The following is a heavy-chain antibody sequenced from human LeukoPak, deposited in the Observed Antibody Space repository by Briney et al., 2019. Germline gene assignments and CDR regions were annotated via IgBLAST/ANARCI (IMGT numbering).Heavy chain of an antibody. J-gene: IGHJ3*02. V-gene: IGHV3-23*01. CDR2: ISDSGGGT. D-gene: IGHD6-25*01. CDR1: GFTFSSDA. CDR3: AKDGAAWYPGAFDI. Sequence: GGSLRLSCAASGFTFSSDAMSWVRLAPGKGLECVSVISDSGGGTCYADSVKGRFTISRDNSNNTLYLQINSLRAEDTAVYYCAKDGAAWYPGAFDIWGQGTMVIVSS.